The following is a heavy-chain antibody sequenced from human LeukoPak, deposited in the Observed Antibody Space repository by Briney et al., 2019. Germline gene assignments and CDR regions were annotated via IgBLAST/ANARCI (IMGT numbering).Heavy chain of an antibody. Sequence: PSETLSLTCTVSGGSISSSSYYWGWIRQPPGKGVEWIGSIYYSGSTYYNPSLKSRVTISVDTSKNQFSLKLSSVTAADTAVYYCARLAYYDSSGYYYYFDYWGQGTLVTVSS. CDR2: IYYSGST. CDR1: GGSISSSSYY. V-gene: IGHV4-39*01. J-gene: IGHJ4*02. D-gene: IGHD3-22*01. CDR3: ARLAYYDSSGYYYYFDY.